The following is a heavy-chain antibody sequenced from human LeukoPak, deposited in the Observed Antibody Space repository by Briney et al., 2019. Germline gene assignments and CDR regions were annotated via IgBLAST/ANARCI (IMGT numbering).Heavy chain of an antibody. J-gene: IGHJ4*02. CDR1: GGTFITYT. CDR3: ATYMLRDNWNVHTFDS. D-gene: IGHD1-1*01. V-gene: IGHV1-69*05. Sequence: SVKVSCKASGGTFITYTINWVRQAPGQGLEWMGGIIPIFGTANYAQKFQGRITITTDDFASTAYMELSSLRSEDTAVYYCATYMLRDNWNVHTFDSWGQGTLVTVSS. CDR2: IIPIFGTA.